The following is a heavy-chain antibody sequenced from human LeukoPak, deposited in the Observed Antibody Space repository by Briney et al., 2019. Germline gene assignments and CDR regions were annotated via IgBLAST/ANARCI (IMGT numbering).Heavy chain of an antibody. D-gene: IGHD1-7*01. CDR3: ARFSAVELFDY. V-gene: IGHV3-7*01. CDR1: GFTFSSYW. CDR2: IKQDGSEK. Sequence: GGSLRLSCAASGFTFSSYWMSWLRQAPGKGLEWVANIKQDGSEKYHVDSVKGRFTISRDNAKNSLYLQMNSLRAEDTAVYCGARFSAVELFDYWGQGTLVTVSS. J-gene: IGHJ4*02.